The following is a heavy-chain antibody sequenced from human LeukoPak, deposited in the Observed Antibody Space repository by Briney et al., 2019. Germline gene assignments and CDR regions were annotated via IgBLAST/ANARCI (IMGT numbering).Heavy chain of an antibody. Sequence: GGSLGLSCAASGFTFRNYWMSWVRQAPGKGLEWVANINQDSSEKYYVDSVKGRFTISRDNAKNSLYLQMNSLRADDTAVYYCARVLGGYSYVYGPDFDYWGQGALVTVSS. V-gene: IGHV3-7*01. D-gene: IGHD3-22*01. CDR3: ARVLGGYSYVYGPDFDY. J-gene: IGHJ4*02. CDR1: GFTFRNYW. CDR2: INQDSSEK.